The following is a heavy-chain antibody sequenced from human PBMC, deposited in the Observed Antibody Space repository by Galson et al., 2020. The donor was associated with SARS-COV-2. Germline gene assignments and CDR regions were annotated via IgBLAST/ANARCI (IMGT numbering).Heavy chain of an antibody. CDR1: GFTFSNYG. D-gene: IGHD5-18*01. Sequence: GESLKISCAASGFTFSNYGMHWVRQAPGEGLEWVAAISYDGSYKYYADSVKGRFTISRDNSKNTLYLQMNSLRVEDTAVYYCAKGMKVTGSYYYGMDVRGQGTTVTVSS. CDR2: ISYDGSYK. J-gene: IGHJ6*02. CDR3: AKGMKVTGSYYYGMDV. V-gene: IGHV3-30*18.